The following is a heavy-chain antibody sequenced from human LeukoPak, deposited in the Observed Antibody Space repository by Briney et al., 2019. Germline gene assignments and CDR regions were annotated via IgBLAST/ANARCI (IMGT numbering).Heavy chain of an antibody. CDR3: ARDRGYNGYGPDF. CDR1: GVSLSTGGYH. CDR2: IFHSGTT. V-gene: IGHV4-30-2*06. D-gene: IGHD5-12*01. Sequence: SETLSLTCTVSGVSLSTGGYHWTWIRQSPEKGLEWIGNIFHSGTTNYNPSLRGRVTMSVDRSKNQFSLKLSPITAADTAVYFCARDRGYNGYGPDFWGQGTLVTVSS. J-gene: IGHJ4*02.